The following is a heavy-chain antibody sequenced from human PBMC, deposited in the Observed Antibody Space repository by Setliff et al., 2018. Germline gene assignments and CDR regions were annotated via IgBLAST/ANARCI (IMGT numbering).Heavy chain of an antibody. D-gene: IGHD6-13*01. V-gene: IGHV1-18*01. CDR1: GYTFTSYG. CDR3: ARDQVYGSSWYYYYYGMDV. J-gene: IGHJ6*02. Sequence: ASVKVSCKASGYTFTSYGISWVRQAPGQGLEWMGWISAYNGNTNYAQKLQGRVTMTTDTSTGTAYMELRSLRAEDTAVYYCARDQVYGSSWYYYYYGMDVWGQGTTVTVSS. CDR2: ISAYNGNT.